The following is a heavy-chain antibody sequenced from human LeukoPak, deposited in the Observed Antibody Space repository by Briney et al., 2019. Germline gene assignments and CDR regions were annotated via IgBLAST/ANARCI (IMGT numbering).Heavy chain of an antibody. Sequence: GGSLRLSCAASGFTFGSYSMNWVRQAPGKGLEWVSSISSGSGYIYYTDSVQGRFTIYRDNAKSSLYLQMNSLRAEDTAVYYCAKGRLQIDYWGQGTLVTVSS. D-gene: IGHD4-11*01. CDR2: ISSGSGYI. CDR3: AKGRLQIDY. V-gene: IGHV3-21*04. CDR1: GFTFGSYS. J-gene: IGHJ4*02.